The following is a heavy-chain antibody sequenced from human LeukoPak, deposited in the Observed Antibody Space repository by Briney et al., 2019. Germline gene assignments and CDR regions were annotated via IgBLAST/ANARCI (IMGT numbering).Heavy chain of an antibody. CDR2: INPNSGGT. V-gene: IGHV1-2*02. CDR1: GYTVTGYY. D-gene: IGHD3-22*01. CDR3: VRPIIAYYYYDSSGFDY. Sequence: ASVKVSCKASGYTVTGYYMHWVRQAPGQGLEWMGWINPNSGGTNYAQKFQGRVTMTRDTSISTAYMELSRLRFDDTAVYYCVRPIIAYYYYDSSGFDYWGQGTLVTVSS. J-gene: IGHJ4*02.